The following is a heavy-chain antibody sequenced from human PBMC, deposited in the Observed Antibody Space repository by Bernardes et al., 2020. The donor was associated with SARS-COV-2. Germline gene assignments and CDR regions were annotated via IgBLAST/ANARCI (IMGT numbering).Heavy chain of an antibody. CDR3: ARDSGQQYFDFDY. J-gene: IGHJ4*02. V-gene: IGHV3-66*02. CDR2: IYSGGST. D-gene: IGHD3-9*01. CDR1: GFTVSRYF. Sequence: GGSLRLSCAASGFTVSRYFMTWVRQAPGKGLEWVSIIYSGGSTYYADSVKGRFTMSRDNSKNTLYLQMNSLRVEDTAVYYCARDSGQQYFDFDYWGQGTLVTVSS.